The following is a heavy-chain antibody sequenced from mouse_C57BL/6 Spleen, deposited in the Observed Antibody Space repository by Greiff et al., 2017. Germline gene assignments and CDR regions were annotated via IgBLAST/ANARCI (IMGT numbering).Heavy chain of an antibody. CDR1: GFTFSSYT. Sequence: EVKLMESGGGLVKPGGSLKLSCAASGFTFSSYTMSWVRQTPEKRLEWVATISGGGGNTYYPDSVKGRFTISRDNAKNTLYLRMSSLRSEDTALYYCARGTDYFDYWGQGTTLTVSS. J-gene: IGHJ2*01. CDR3: ARGTDYFDY. CDR2: ISGGGGNT. V-gene: IGHV5-9*01.